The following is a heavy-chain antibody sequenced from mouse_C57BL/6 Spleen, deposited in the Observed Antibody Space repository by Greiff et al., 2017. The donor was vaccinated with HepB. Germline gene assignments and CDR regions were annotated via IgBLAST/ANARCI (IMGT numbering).Heavy chain of an antibody. CDR2: ISYDGSN. J-gene: IGHJ3*01. V-gene: IGHV3-6*01. D-gene: IGHD4-1*02. CDR3: ARTQLGVFAY. CDR1: GYSITSGYY. Sequence: EVKLQESGPGLVKPSQSLSLTCSVTGYSITSGYYWNWIRQFPGNKLEWMGYISYDGSNNYNPSLKNRISITRDTSKNQFFLKLNSVTTEDTATYYCARTQLGVFAYWGQGTLVTVSA.